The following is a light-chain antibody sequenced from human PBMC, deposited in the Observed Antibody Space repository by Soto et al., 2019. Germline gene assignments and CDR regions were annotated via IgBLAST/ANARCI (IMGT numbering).Light chain of an antibody. CDR1: QSISSD. CDR2: AAS. CDR3: QQSYSTPHT. V-gene: IGKV1-39*01. Sequence: DIQMTQSPSSLSASVGDRVTITCRASQSISSDLNWYQQKPGKAPKLLVYAASSLQSGVPSRFRGSGSETDFTLTISSLQPEDFAAYFCQQSYSTPHTFGQGTKLQIK. J-gene: IGKJ2*01.